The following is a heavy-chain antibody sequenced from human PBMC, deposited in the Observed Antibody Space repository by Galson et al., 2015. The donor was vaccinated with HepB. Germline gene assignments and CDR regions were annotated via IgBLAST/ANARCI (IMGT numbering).Heavy chain of an antibody. J-gene: IGHJ4*02. CDR3: ARDHPLPRGY. CDR2: MNPNSGNT. D-gene: IGHD3-10*01. V-gene: IGHV1-8*01. CDR1: GYAFTSFD. Sequence: SVKVSCKASGYAFTSFDINWVRQAAGQGLEWMGWMNPNSGNTGFAKKFQGRIIMARDTSINTAYLQLDSLTSEDTAVYYCARDHPLPRGYWGQGTAVIVSS.